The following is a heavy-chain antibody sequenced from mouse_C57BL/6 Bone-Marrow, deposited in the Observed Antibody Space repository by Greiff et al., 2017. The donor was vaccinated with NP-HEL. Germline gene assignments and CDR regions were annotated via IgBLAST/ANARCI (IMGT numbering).Heavy chain of an antibody. CDR3: ARSPGSSPFDY. CDR2: IDPSDSYT. J-gene: IGHJ2*01. CDR1: GYTFTSYW. D-gene: IGHD1-1*01. Sequence: HVQLQQPGAELVRPGTSVKLSCKASGYTFTSYWMHWVKQRPGQGLEWIGVIDPSDSYTNYNQKFKGKAALTVDTSSSTAYMQLSSLTSEDSAVYYCARSPGSSPFDYWGQGTTLTVSS. V-gene: IGHV1-59*01.